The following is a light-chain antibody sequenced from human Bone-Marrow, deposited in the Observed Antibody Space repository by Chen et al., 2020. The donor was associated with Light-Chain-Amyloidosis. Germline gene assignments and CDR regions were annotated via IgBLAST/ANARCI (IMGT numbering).Light chain of an antibody. V-gene: IGKV2-30*01. Sequence: DVVMTQSPLSLPVTLGQPASISCRSSQSLLYSDGNTYLNWFQQRPGQSPRRLIYKVSNRDSGVPERFSGSGSGTDFTLKISRVEAEDVGVYYCMQGTHWPLTFGQGTRLEIK. CDR2: KVS. CDR1: QSLLYSDGNTY. CDR3: MQGTHWPLT. J-gene: IGKJ5*01.